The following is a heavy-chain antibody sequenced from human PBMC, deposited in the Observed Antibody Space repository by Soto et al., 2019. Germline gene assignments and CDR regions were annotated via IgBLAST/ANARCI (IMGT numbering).Heavy chain of an antibody. CDR2: ISSSGSTI. CDR1: GFTFSGYY. J-gene: IGHJ4*02. CDR3: ARDRAYYGDYEGFDY. V-gene: IGHV3-11*01. D-gene: IGHD4-17*01. Sequence: GGSLRLSCAASGFTFSGYYMSWIRQAPGKGLEWVSYISSSGSTIYYADSVKGRFTISRDNAKNSLYLQMNSLRAEDTAVYYCARDRAYYGDYEGFDYWGQGTLVTVSS.